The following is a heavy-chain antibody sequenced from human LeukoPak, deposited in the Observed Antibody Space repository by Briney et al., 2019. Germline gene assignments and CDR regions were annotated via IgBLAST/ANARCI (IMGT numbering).Heavy chain of an antibody. CDR2: INTNTGNP. CDR3: AREVAFTPGRYSSSWYLSDYYYYYMDV. Sequence: GASVKVSCKASGYTFTSYAMNWVRQAPGQGLEWMGWINTNTGNPTYAQGFTGRFVFSLDTSVSTAYLQISSLKAEDTAVYYCAREVAFTPGRYSSSWYLSDYYYYYMDVWGKGTTVTVSS. D-gene: IGHD6-13*01. J-gene: IGHJ6*03. CDR1: GYTFTSYA. V-gene: IGHV7-4-1*02.